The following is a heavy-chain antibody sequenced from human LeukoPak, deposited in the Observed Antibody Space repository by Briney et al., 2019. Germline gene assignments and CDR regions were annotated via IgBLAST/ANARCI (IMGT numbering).Heavy chain of an antibody. D-gene: IGHD4-17*01. CDR1: GHPFSNYA. CDR3: ARREPTVTTPYQDYFDY. Sequence: AGGSLRLSCVASGHPFSNYARCWVRRAPGWGVEWISAFTKSGTGTYYAHPVRGRFTISRDNSKNTLYLQIHSLRAEDTALYYCARREPTVTTPYQDYFDYWGQGTLVTVSS. CDR2: FTKSGTGT. V-gene: IGHV3-23*01. J-gene: IGHJ4*02.